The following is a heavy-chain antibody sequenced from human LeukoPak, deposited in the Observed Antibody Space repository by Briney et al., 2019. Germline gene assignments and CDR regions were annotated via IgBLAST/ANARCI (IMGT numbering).Heavy chain of an antibody. Sequence: GGSLRLSCAASGFTFSSYAMSWVRQAPGKGLEWVSAISGSGGSTYYADSVKGRFTISRGNSKNTLYLQMNSLRAEDTAVYYCAKGTNYYDSSGAYPFDYWGQGTLVTVSS. J-gene: IGHJ4*02. CDR1: GFTFSSYA. CDR2: ISGSGGST. CDR3: AKGTNYYDSSGAYPFDY. D-gene: IGHD3-22*01. V-gene: IGHV3-23*01.